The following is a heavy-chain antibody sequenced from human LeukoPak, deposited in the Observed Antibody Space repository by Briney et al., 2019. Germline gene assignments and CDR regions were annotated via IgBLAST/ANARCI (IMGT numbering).Heavy chain of an antibody. CDR3: VRRGSGWNYFDY. D-gene: IGHD6-19*01. CDR1: GGSINSHY. Sequence: SETLSLTCVVSGGSINSHYWGWIRQPPGKGLQWIGDIYYTGKNNYNPSLKSRVTISLDTSKDHLSLNLTSVLAAGTAIYYCVRRGSGWNYFDYWGQGILVTVSS. V-gene: IGHV4-59*08. CDR2: IYYTGKN. J-gene: IGHJ4*02.